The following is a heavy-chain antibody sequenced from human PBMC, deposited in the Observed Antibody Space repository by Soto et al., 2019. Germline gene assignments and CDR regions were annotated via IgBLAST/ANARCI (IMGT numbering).Heavy chain of an antibody. D-gene: IGHD5-12*01. CDR3: AHRVGRKYSGYDEN. CDR1: GFSLSTSGVG. CDR2: IYWDDDK. Sequence: QITLKESGPTLVKPTQTLTLTCTFSGFSLSTSGVGVGWIRQPPGKALEWLALIYWDDDKRYSPSLKSRLTITKDTSKHQVVLTMTNMDPVDTATYYCAHRVGRKYSGYDENWGQGTLVTVSS. J-gene: IGHJ4*02. V-gene: IGHV2-5*02.